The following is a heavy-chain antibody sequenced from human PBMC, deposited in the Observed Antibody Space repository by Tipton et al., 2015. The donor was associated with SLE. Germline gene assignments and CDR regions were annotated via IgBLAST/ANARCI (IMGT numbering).Heavy chain of an antibody. V-gene: IGHV4-59*01. J-gene: IGHJ1*01. CDR2: IYYSGST. D-gene: IGHD3-10*01. CDR1: GGSISSYY. CDR3: ARVRGRGYFQH. Sequence: LRLSCTVSGGSISSYYWSWIRQPPGKGLEWIGYIYYSGSTNYNPSLKSRVTISVDTSKNQFSLKLSSVTAADTAVFYCARVRGRGYFQHWGQGTLVTVSS.